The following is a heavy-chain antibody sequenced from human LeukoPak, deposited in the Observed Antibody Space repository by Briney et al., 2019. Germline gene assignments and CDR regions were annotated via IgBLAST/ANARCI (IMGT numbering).Heavy chain of an antibody. V-gene: IGHV3-53*01. CDR1: GFTLSSNY. Sequence: GGSLRLSCAASGFTLSSNYMGWVRQAPGEGLEWVSVIYSGGATFYADSVKGRFTISRDNSKNTLYLQMNSLRVEDTAMYYCARDSYYGSGSYYRYTFDYWGQGTLVIVSS. J-gene: IGHJ4*02. D-gene: IGHD3-10*01. CDR2: IYSGGAT. CDR3: ARDSYYGSGSYYRYTFDY.